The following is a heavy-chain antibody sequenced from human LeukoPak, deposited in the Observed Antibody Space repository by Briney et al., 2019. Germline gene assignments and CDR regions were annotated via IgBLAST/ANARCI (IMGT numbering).Heavy chain of an antibody. CDR1: HDSISNYY. J-gene: IGHJ4*02. CDR2: VYVSGST. Sequence: PSETLSLTCTVSHDSISNYYWSWIRQSPGEGLEWIGYVYVSGSTNYNPSLESRVTISVDTSKNQFSLKLSSVTAADTAVYYCASGRRYCSSTSCQNDFDYWGQGTLVTVSS. CDR3: ASGRRYCSSTSCQNDFDY. D-gene: IGHD2-2*01. V-gene: IGHV4-59*08.